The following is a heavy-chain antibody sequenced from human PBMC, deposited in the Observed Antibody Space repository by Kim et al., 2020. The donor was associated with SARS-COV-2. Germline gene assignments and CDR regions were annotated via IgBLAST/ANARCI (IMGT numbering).Heavy chain of an antibody. CDR3: ARDACEGGMSNYYYG. J-gene: IGHJ6*01. V-gene: IGHV3-21*01. D-gene: IGHD1-26*01. CDR2: ISSSRSNK. CDR1: GFTFSSYS. Sequence: GGSLRLSCAASGFTFSSYSMNWVRQAPGKGLEWVSSISSSRSNKYYADSVKGRFTISRDNAKNSLYLQMNSLRAEDTAVYYCARDACEGGMSNYYYG.